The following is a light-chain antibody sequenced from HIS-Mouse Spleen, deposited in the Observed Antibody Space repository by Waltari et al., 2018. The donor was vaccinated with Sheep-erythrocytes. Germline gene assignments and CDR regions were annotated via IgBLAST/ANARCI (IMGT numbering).Light chain of an antibody. CDR3: YSTDSSGNGV. CDR2: EDS. V-gene: IGLV3-10*01. CDR1: ALPKKY. J-gene: IGLJ2*01. Sequence: SYELTQPPSVSVSPGQTARITCSGDALPKKYAYWYQKKSGQAPVLVIYEDSKRPSGSPERFSGSSSGTMATLTISGAQVEDEADYYCYSTDSSGNGVFGGGTKLTVL.